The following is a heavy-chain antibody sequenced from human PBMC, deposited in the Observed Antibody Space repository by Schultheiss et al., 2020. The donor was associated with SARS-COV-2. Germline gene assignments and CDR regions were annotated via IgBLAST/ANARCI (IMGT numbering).Heavy chain of an antibody. J-gene: IGHJ4*02. D-gene: IGHD3-22*01. Sequence: GESLKISCAASGFTFDDYAMHWVRQAPGKGLEWVSSISSSSSYIYYADSVKGRFTISRDNAKNSLYLQMNSLRAEDTAVYYCARPRAYYYDSSGHFDYWGQGTLVTVSS. CDR3: ARPRAYYYDSSGHFDY. V-gene: IGHV3-21*01. CDR1: GFTFDDYA. CDR2: ISSSSSYI.